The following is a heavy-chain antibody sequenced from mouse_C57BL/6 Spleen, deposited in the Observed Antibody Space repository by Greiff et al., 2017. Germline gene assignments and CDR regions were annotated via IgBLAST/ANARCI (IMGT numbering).Heavy chain of an antibody. V-gene: IGHV1-64*01. J-gene: IGHJ2*01. D-gene: IGHD4-1*01. CDR3: SSEGEKTALQSDY. Sequence: VQLQQSGAELVKPGASVKLSCKASGYTFTSYWMYWVQQRPGKGLEWIGMIHPNGGSTNYNEKFKSKAILPVDKSSSTAYMQLSSLTSEYSAVYSYSSEGEKTALQSDYWGQGTTLTVSS. CDR2: IHPNGGST. CDR1: GYTFTSYW.